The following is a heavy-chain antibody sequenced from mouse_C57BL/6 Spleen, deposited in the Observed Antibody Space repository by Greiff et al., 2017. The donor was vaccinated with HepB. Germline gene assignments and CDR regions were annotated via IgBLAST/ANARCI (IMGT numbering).Heavy chain of an antibody. CDR2: IDPSDSYT. CDR1: GYTFTSYW. V-gene: IGHV1-69*01. Sequence: VQLQQPGAELVMPGASVKLSCKASGYTFTSYWMHWVKQRPGQGLEWIGEIDPSDSYTNYNQKFKGKSTLTVDKSSSTAYMQLSSLTSEDSAVYYCAITTVVATPFDDWGQGTTLTVSS. CDR3: AITTVVATPFDD. J-gene: IGHJ2*01. D-gene: IGHD1-1*01.